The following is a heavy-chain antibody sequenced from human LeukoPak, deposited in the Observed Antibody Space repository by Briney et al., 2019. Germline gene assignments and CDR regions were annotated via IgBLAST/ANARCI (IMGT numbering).Heavy chain of an antibody. J-gene: IGHJ4*02. CDR2: IYYSGST. V-gene: IGHV4-59*08. CDR3: ARQDYDSTELEY. CDR1: GGSISSYY. Sequence: PSETLSLTCTVSGGSISSYYWSWIRQPPGKGLEWIGYIYYSGSTNYNPSLKSRVTISVDTSKNQFSLKLSSVTAADTAVYYCARQDYDSTELEYWGQGTLVTVSS. D-gene: IGHD3-22*01.